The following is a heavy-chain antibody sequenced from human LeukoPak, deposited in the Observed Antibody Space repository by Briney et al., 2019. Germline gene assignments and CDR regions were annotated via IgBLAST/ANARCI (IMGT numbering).Heavy chain of an antibody. Sequence: SGGSLRHSCAASAFTVSSYHLSWVRQAPGEGLEWLSVFYRTTGQFYADSVKGRFTISRHDSNNTLSLQMNSLRPEDTAVYYCARRQHVNWGFDLWGRGTLVTVSS. J-gene: IGHJ2*01. D-gene: IGHD6-6*01. CDR3: ARRQHVNWGFDL. V-gene: IGHV3-53*04. CDR1: AFTVSSYH. CDR2: FYRTTGQ.